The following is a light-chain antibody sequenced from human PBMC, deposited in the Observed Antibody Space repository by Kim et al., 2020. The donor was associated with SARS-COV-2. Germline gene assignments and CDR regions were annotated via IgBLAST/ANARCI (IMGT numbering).Light chain of an antibody. CDR2: AAS. CDR3: QKYNSAPWT. V-gene: IGKV1-27*01. Sequence: DVQMTQSPSSLSASVGDRVTITCRASQDITNSLAWYQQKPGKAPKVLIYAASTLHSGVPSRFSGSGSGTEFTLTISGLQTEDFATYYCQKYNSAPWTFGPGTKVDIK. J-gene: IGKJ1*01. CDR1: QDITNS.